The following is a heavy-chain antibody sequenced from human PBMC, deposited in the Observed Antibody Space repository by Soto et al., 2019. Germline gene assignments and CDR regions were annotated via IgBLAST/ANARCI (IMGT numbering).Heavy chain of an antibody. V-gene: IGHV3-11*05. Sequence: GGSLRLSCVASGFIFSDYYMAWIRRAPGKGLEWASYISDGGSYTNHGNSVRGRVSVSRDDARNSLYLQINNLRVEDTGVYYCARAPGAVNYYAGVDVCHKLTRIIVSS. CDR2: ISDGGSYT. J-gene: IGHJ6*04. D-gene: IGHD6-19*01. CDR1: GFIFSDYY. CDR3: ARAPGAVNYYAGVDV.